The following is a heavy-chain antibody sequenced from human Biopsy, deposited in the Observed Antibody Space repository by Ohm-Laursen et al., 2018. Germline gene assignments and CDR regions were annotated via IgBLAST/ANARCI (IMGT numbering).Heavy chain of an antibody. CDR2: IFYSGTT. D-gene: IGHD3-10*01. Sequence: SQTLSLTCTVSGAAVNTFDFYWAWIRQPPGKGLEWIGYIFYSGTTKYNPSLQRRVRLSLDTANNQFSLTLRSVSAADTATYYCGRAYYYGAGSFYSPWMEVWGQGTTVSVS. V-gene: IGHV4-61*08. J-gene: IGHJ6*02. CDR1: GAAVNTFDFY. CDR3: GRAYYYGAGSFYSPWMEV.